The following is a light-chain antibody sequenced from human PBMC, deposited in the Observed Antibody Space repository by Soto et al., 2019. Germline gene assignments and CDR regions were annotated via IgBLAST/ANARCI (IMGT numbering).Light chain of an antibody. CDR1: QSISTF. V-gene: IGKV1-39*01. CDR2: AAS. Sequence: DIQMTQSPSSLSASVGDRVSVTCRASQSISTFLNWYQQRPGEAPKLLIYAASSLQSSVPSRFSGSGSGADITLTIGRLEPADFDTYYCQQSYTTPQTCGQGTKVEVK. J-gene: IGKJ1*01. CDR3: QQSYTTPQT.